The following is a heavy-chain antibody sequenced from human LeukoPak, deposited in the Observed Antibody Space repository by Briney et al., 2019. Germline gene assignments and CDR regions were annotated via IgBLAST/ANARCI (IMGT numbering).Heavy chain of an antibody. D-gene: IGHD2-2*01. V-gene: IGHV4-30-2*01. CDR2: IYHSGST. J-gene: IGHJ4*02. Sequence: ASETLSLTCAVSGGSISSGGYSWSWIRQPPGKGLEWIGYIYHSGSTYYNPSLKSRVTISVDTSKNQFSLKLSSVTAADTAVYYCARGAYQVNWGQGTLVTVSS. CDR1: GGSISSGGYS. CDR3: ARGAYQVN.